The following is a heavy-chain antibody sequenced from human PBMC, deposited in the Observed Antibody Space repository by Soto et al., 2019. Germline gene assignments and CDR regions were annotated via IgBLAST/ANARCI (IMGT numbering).Heavy chain of an antibody. CDR2: ISSSGSTI. CDR3: ARDPWYGGNSGKFDY. Sequence: GGSLRLCCAASGVTFSDYYMSWIRQAPGKGLEWVSYISSSGSTIYYADSVKGRFTISRDNAKNSLYLQMNSLRAEDTAVYYCARDPWYGGNSGKFDYWGQGTLVTVSS. CDR1: GVTFSDYY. D-gene: IGHD2-21*02. J-gene: IGHJ4*02. V-gene: IGHV3-11*01.